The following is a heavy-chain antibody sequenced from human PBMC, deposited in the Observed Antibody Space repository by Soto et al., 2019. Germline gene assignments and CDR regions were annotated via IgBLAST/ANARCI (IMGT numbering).Heavy chain of an antibody. D-gene: IGHD2-15*01. V-gene: IGHV4-59*01. CDR1: GGSIRNVY. CDR2: IFHSGNA. Sequence: TSETLSLTCSVSGGSIRNVYWSWIRQSPGKGLEWIGFIFHSGNAKYNPSLQSRASMSIDTSKNQFSLSLESVTAADTAVYFCARAHAPTLPFDFWGQGTLVTVSS. CDR3: ARAHAPTLPFDF. J-gene: IGHJ4*02.